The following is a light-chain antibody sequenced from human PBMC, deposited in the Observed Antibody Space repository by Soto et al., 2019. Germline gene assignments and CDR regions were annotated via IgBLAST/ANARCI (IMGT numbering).Light chain of an antibody. CDR1: QSVNIY. CDR2: GAS. Sequence: EIVMTQSPATLSVSPGERATLSCRASQSVNIYLAWYQQKPGQAPRLLIFGASSRATGIPDRFSGSGSGTDFTLTISRLEPEDFAVYYCQQYGSSPGTTFGGGTKVEIK. CDR3: QQYGSSPGTT. J-gene: IGKJ4*01. V-gene: IGKV3-20*01.